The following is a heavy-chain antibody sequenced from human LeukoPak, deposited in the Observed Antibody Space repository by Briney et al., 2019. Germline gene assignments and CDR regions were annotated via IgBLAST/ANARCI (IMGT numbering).Heavy chain of an antibody. J-gene: IGHJ4*02. Sequence: PGRSLRLSCAASGFTFSNYWMSWVRRAPGKGREWVAYIKQDGSETYYVDSVRGRFTISRDNAKKSLYLQMNSLRAEDTAVYYCARDFWGAYRVDYFDYWGQGTLATVSS. V-gene: IGHV3-7*01. CDR3: ARDFWGAYRVDYFDY. CDR2: IKQDGSET. D-gene: IGHD3-3*01. CDR1: GFTFSNYW.